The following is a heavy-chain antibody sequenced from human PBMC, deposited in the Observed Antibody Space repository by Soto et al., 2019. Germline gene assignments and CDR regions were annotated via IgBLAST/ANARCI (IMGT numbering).Heavy chain of an antibody. CDR1: GYTFTGYY. Sequence: ASVKVSCKASGYTFTGYYMHWVRQPPGQGLEYMGRINPNSGGTNYAQKFQGRVTMTRDTSISTAYMELSRLRSDDTAVYYCARQEGAFLADYWGQGTLVTVSS. CDR2: INPNSGGT. J-gene: IGHJ4*02. V-gene: IGHV1-2*06. D-gene: IGHD3-3*02. CDR3: ARQEGAFLADY.